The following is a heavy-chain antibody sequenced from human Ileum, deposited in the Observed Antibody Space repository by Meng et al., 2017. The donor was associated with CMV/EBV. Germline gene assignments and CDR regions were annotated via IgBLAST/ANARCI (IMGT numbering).Heavy chain of an antibody. V-gene: IGHV4-59*01. J-gene: IGHJ4*01. CDR2: IFYSGST. Sequence: GSLRLSCTVSGGSISSYYWSWIRQPPGKGLEWIGYIFYSGSTNYNPSLNSRVTISVDTSKNQFSLNLSSVTAADTAVYYCARGGAARPNFDYWGQGTRVTVSS. D-gene: IGHD6-6*01. CDR3: ARGGAARPNFDY. CDR1: GGSISSYY.